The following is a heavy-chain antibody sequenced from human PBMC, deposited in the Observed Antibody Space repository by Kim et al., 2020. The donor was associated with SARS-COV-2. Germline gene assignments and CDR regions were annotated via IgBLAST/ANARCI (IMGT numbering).Heavy chain of an antibody. CDR1: GDSVSSNSAA. CDR2: TYYRSKWYN. Sequence: SQTLSLTCAISGDSVSSNSAAWNWIRQSPSRGLEWLGRTYYRSKWYNDYAVSVKSRITINPDTSKNQFSLQLNSVTPEDTAVYYCARDNYDFWSGYPKRGAFDIWGQGTMVTVSS. CDR3: ARDNYDFWSGYPKRGAFDI. D-gene: IGHD3-3*01. V-gene: IGHV6-1*01. J-gene: IGHJ3*02.